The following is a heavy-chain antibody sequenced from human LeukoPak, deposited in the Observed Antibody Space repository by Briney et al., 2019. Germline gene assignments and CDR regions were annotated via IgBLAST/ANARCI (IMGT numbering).Heavy chain of an antibody. J-gene: IGHJ4*02. Sequence: SVKVSCKTSGYTFTNYDINWVRQAPGQGLEWMGGIIPMFGTAKYAQNFEGRVKITADESTSTAYMELSSLRSEDTAVYYCARASDYVWGSYPTDYWGQGTLVTVSS. CDR3: ARASDYVWGSYPTDY. CDR1: GYTFTNYD. CDR2: IIPMFGTA. D-gene: IGHD3-16*02. V-gene: IGHV1-69*13.